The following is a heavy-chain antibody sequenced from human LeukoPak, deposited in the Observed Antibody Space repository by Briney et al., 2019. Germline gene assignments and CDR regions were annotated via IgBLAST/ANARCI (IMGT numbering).Heavy chain of an antibody. J-gene: IGHJ4*02. CDR2: IYHSGST. D-gene: IGHD2-15*01. CDR3: ARDGYCSGGSCRGDIDY. V-gene: IGHV4-38-2*02. Sequence: ASETLSLTCAVSGYSISSGYYWGWIRQPPGKGLGWIGSIYHSGSTYYNPSLKSRVTISVDTSKNQFSLKLSSVTAADTAVYYCARDGYCSGGSCRGDIDYWGQGTLVTVSS. CDR1: GYSISSGYY.